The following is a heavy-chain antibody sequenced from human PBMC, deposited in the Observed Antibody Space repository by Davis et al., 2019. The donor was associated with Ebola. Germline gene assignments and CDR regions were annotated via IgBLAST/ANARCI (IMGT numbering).Heavy chain of an antibody. CDR2: MYYSGST. CDR3: AREGLYSGVDY. J-gene: IGHJ4*02. V-gene: IGHV4-39*07. D-gene: IGHD1-26*01. Sequence: WVRQPPGKGLEWIGSMYYSGSTYYNPSLKSRVTISVDTSKNQFSLRLSSVTAADTAVYYCAREGLYSGVDYWGQGTLVTVSS.